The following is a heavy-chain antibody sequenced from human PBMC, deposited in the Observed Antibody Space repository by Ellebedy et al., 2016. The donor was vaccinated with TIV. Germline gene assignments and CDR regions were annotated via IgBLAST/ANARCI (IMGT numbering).Heavy chain of an antibody. CDR1: GFTFSNYG. CDR2: ISYDGSNK. D-gene: IGHD6-13*01. CDR3: AKEQSSSWYSFYFDY. Sequence: GESLKISCVASGFTFSNYGMHWVRQAPGKGLEWVAVISYDGSNKYYADSVKGRFTISRDNSKNTLYLQMNSLRAEDTAVYYCAKEQSSSWYSFYFDYWGQGTLVTVSS. J-gene: IGHJ4*02. V-gene: IGHV3-30*18.